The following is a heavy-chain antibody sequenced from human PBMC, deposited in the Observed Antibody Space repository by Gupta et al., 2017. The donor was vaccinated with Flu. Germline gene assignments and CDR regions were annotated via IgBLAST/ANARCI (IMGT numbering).Heavy chain of an antibody. D-gene: IGHD3-10*01. Sequence: QVQLVESGGGVVQPGTSLRLSCALSGFTLSSYGMHWVRQAPGKGLEWVAVIWYDGSHKKYADSVEGRFTISRDNSKKTLYLQMSSLRVADTAVYYCVRDRSESFPYYYYYGMDVWGQGTTVTVSS. CDR3: VRDRSESFPYYYYYGMDV. V-gene: IGHV3-33*01. CDR1: GFTLSSYG. CDR2: IWYDGSHK. J-gene: IGHJ6*02.